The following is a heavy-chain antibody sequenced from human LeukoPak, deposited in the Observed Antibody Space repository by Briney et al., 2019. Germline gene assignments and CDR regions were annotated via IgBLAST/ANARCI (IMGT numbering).Heavy chain of an antibody. J-gene: IGHJ5*02. CDR1: GFTVSSDC. CDR3: AKVSGDWLLPPNWFDA. Sequence: GGSLRLSCAASGFTVSSDCMSWVRQAPGKGLEWVSVIYSGGSTYYADSVKGRFTISRHNSKNTLYVQMNSLRAEDTAVYYCAKVSGDWLLPPNWFDAWGQGTLVTVSS. CDR2: IYSGGST. D-gene: IGHD3-9*01. V-gene: IGHV3-53*01.